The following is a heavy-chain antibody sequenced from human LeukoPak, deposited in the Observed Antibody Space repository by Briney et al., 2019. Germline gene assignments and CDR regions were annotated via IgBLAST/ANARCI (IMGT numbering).Heavy chain of an antibody. CDR2: IYYSGST. CDR1: GASVSSGGYY. CDR3: ARRGGSGRSFDY. D-gene: IGHD3-10*01. Sequence: KASETLSLTCTVPGASVSSGGYYWSWLRQPPGKGLEWIGYIYYSGSTNYNPSLKSRVTISVDTSKNQFSLKVSSVTAADTAVYYCARRGGSGRSFDYWGQGTLVTVSS. J-gene: IGHJ4*02. V-gene: IGHV4-61*08.